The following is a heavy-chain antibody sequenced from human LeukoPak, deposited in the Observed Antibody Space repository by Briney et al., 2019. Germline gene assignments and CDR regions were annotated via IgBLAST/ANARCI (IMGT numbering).Heavy chain of an antibody. Sequence: ASVKLSCKAAGGTFCSYAISWVRQAPGQGLEWMGGIIPIFGTANYAQKFPRRVTITPAEYTITTYLELSRLRSEDTAVYYCARVTQVYWSGGSCYSTGYNWFDPWGEGTLVTVSS. V-gene: IGHV1-69*01. J-gene: IGHJ5*02. CDR3: ARVTQVYWSGGSCYSTGYNWFDP. CDR1: GGTFCSYA. CDR2: IIPIFGTA. D-gene: IGHD2-15*01.